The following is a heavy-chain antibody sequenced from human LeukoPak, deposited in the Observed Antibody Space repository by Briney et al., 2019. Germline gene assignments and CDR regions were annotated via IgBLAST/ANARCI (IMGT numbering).Heavy chain of an antibody. CDR3: ARDRLLWFGELDS. D-gene: IGHD3-10*01. V-gene: IGHV4-30-4*07. Sequence: SQTLSLTCAVSGGSISSGGYSWSWIRQPPGKGLEWIVSIYYSGSTYHNPSRKSRVTISVDTSKNQISLKLNSVTAADTAVYYCARDRLLWFGELDSWGQGTLVIVSS. CDR2: IYYSGST. J-gene: IGHJ5*01. CDR1: GGSISSGGYS.